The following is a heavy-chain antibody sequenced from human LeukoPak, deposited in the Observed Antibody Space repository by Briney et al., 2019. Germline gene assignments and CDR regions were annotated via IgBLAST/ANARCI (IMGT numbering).Heavy chain of an antibody. V-gene: IGHV3-21*01. CDR2: ISSSSSYI. D-gene: IGHD3-10*01. Sequence: GGSLRLSCAASGFTFSSYSMNWVRQAPGKGLEWVSSISSSSSYIYYADSVKGRFTISRDNAKNSLYLKMNSLRAGDTAVYYCARAHGDWFDPWGQGTLVTVSS. CDR1: GFTFSSYS. J-gene: IGHJ5*02. CDR3: ARAHGDWFDP.